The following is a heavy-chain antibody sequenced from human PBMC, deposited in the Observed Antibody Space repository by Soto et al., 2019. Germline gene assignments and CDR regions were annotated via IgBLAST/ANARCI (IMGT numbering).Heavy chain of an antibody. J-gene: IGHJ4*02. V-gene: IGHV3-64*01. CDR1: GFTFSSYA. D-gene: IGHD5-12*01. Sequence: ESGGGLVQPGGSLRLSCAASGFTFSSYAMHWVRQAPGKGLEYVSAISSNGGSTYYANSVKGRFTISRDNSKNTLYLQMGSLRAEDMAVYYCARGRKIVATIFDYWGQGTLVTVSS. CDR2: ISSNGGST. CDR3: ARGRKIVATIFDY.